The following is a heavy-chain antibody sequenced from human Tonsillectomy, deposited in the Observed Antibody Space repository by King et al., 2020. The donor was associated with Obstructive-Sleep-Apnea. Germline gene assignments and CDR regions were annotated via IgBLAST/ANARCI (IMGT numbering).Heavy chain of an antibody. CDR1: GFTFSSYW. CDR3: ARDRDCRSTSCFFGMDV. CDR2: INSDGSTT. D-gene: IGHD2-2*01. Sequence: VQLVESGGGLVQPGGSLRLSCAASGFTFSSYWMHWVRQAPGKGLVWVSRINSDGSTTTYADSVKGRFTISRDNATNTLHLQMSSLRAEDTAVYFCARDRDCRSTSCFFGMDVWGQGTTVTVSS. J-gene: IGHJ6*02. V-gene: IGHV3-74*01.